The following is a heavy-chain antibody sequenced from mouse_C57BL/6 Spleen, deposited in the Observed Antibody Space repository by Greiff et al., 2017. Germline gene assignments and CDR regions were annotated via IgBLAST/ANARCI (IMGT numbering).Heavy chain of an antibody. CDR3: AIHYGSGLYAMDY. V-gene: IGHV1-50*01. D-gene: IGHD1-1*01. J-gene: IGHJ4*01. CDR1: GYTFTSYW. Sequence: QVQLKQPGAELVKPGASVKLSCKASGYTFTSYWMQWVKQRPGQGLEWIGEIDPSDSYTNYNQKFKGKATLTVDTSSSTAYMQLSSLTAEDSAVYYCAIHYGSGLYAMDYWGQGTSVTVSS. CDR2: IDPSDSYT.